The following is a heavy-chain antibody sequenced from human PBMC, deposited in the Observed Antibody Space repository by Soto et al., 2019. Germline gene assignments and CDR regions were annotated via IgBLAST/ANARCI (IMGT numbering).Heavy chain of an antibody. V-gene: IGHV1-69*13. CDR1: GGTFSSYA. Sequence: ASVKVSCKASGGTFSSYAISWVRQAPGQGLEWMGGIIPIFGTANYAQKFQGRVTITADESTSTAYMELSSLRSEDTAVYYCARDRPTSGSYYGFFDYWGQGTLVTVSS. CDR2: IIPIFGTA. J-gene: IGHJ4*02. D-gene: IGHD1-26*01. CDR3: ARDRPTSGSYYGFFDY.